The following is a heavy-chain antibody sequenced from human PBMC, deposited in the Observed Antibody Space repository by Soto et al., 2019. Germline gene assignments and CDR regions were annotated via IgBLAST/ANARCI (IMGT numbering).Heavy chain of an antibody. J-gene: IGHJ4*02. Sequence: SETLSLTCTVSGGSISSSSYYWGWIRQPPGKGLEWIGSIYYSGSTYYNPSLKSRVTISVDTSKNQFSLKLSSVTAADTAVYYCARGDYDYIWGSYRYDYWGQGTLVTVSS. CDR2: IYYSGST. CDR3: ARGDYDYIWGSYRYDY. CDR1: GGSISSSSYY. D-gene: IGHD3-16*02. V-gene: IGHV4-39*07.